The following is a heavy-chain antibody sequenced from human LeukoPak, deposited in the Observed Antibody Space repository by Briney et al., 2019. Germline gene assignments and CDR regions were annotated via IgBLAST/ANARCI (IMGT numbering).Heavy chain of an antibody. CDR2: ISSSGGTI. Sequence: PGGSLRLSCAASGFTFSSYEMNWVRQAPGKGLEWVAYISSSGGTIYYADSVKGRFTISRDNAKNSLYLQMNSLRAEDTAVYYCAELGITMIGGVWGKGTTLSISS. CDR3: AELGITMIGGV. V-gene: IGHV3-48*03. D-gene: IGHD3-10*02. J-gene: IGHJ6*04. CDR1: GFTFSSYE.